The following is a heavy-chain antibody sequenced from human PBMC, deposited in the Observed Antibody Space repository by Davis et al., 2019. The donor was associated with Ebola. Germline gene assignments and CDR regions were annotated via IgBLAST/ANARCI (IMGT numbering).Heavy chain of an antibody. CDR3: AWWLRFHGFDP. Sequence: GESLKISCAASGFTFSSYWMHWVRQAPGKGLVWVSRINSDGSSTSYADSVKGRFTISRDNAKNTLYLQMNSLRAEDTAVYYCAWWLRFHGFDPWGQGTLVTLSS. J-gene: IGHJ5*02. V-gene: IGHV3-74*01. CDR2: INSDGSST. D-gene: IGHD5-12*01. CDR1: GFTFSSYW.